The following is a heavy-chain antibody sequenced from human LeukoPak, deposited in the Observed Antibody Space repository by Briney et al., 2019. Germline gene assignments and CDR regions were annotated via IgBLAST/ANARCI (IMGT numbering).Heavy chain of an antibody. CDR2: IYYSGST. J-gene: IGHJ4*02. CDR1: GDSISTSSYY. V-gene: IGHV4-39*07. Sequence: SETLSLTCSVSGDSISTSSYYWGWIRQPPGKGLEWIGTIYYSGSTYYNPSLTSRVTISVDTSKNQFSLKLSSVTAADTAVYYCARGGEQQGYFDYWGQGTLVTVSS. CDR3: ARGGEQQGYFDY. D-gene: IGHD6-13*01.